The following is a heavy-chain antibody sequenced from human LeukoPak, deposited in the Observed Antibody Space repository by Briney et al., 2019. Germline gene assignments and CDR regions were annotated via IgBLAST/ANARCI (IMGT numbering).Heavy chain of an antibody. D-gene: IGHD2-21*01. CDR3: AKDSIPLNYYYGMDV. CDR1: GFTFDDYA. V-gene: IGHV3-9*01. J-gene: IGHJ6*02. CDR2: ISWNSGSI. Sequence: GGSLRLSCAASGFTFDDYAMHWVRQAPGKGLEWVSGISWNSGSIGYADSVKGRFTMSRDDAKNSLYLRMNSLRAEDTALYYCAKDSIPLNYYYGMDVWGQGTTVTVSS.